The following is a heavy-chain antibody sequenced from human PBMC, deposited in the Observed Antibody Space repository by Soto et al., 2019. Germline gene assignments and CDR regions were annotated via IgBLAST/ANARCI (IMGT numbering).Heavy chain of an antibody. CDR3: ATSMTIWIRYSFHY. J-gene: IGHJ4*02. CDR2: ISDSGGST. CDR1: GFTFSNYA. Sequence: EVQLLESGGDLVQPGGSLRLSCAASGFTFSNYAMTWVRRAPGKGLEWVSTISDSGGSTSYADSVKGRFTISRDNSKNTLYLEMNSLRAEDTAVYYCATSMTIWIRYSFHYWGQGTLVTVSS. V-gene: IGHV3-23*01. D-gene: IGHD3-3*01.